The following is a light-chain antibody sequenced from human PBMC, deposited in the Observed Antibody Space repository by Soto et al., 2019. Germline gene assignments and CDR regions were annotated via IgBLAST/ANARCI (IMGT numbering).Light chain of an antibody. V-gene: IGKV1-12*01. Sequence: DILMSQSPSSVSASVGDRVTITCRASQDFNNRLAWYQQTPGKAPNLLIYAASSLQPGVPSRFSGSGSWTDFTLTISSLQPEDFATYYCQQANRFPYSFGQGTKLEMK. CDR1: QDFNNR. CDR2: AAS. J-gene: IGKJ2*03. CDR3: QQANRFPYS.